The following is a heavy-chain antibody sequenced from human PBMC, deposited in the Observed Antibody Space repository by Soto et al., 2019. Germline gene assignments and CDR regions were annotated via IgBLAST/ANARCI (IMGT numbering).Heavy chain of an antibody. CDR2: INPNSGGT. V-gene: IGHV1-2*04. CDR3: ARAGVEGYCSGGSCHLGAFDI. CDR1: GYTFTGYY. Sequence: GASVKVSCKASGYTFTGYYMHWVRQAPGQGLEWMGWINPNSGGTNYAQKFQGWVTMTRDTSISTAYMEPSRLRSDDTAVYYCARAGVEGYCSGGSCHLGAFDIWGQGTMVTVSS. D-gene: IGHD2-15*01. J-gene: IGHJ3*02.